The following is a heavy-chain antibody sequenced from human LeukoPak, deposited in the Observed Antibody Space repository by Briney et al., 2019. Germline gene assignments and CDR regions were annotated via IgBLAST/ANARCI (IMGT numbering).Heavy chain of an antibody. J-gene: IGHJ6*03. CDR2: IYTSGST. CDR3: ARDSVGYSSGWPKYYYYYYMDV. CDR1: GGSISSYY. D-gene: IGHD6-19*01. Sequence: SSETLSLTCTVSGGSISSYYWSWIRQPAGKGLEWIGRIYTSGSTNYNPSLKSRVTMSVDTSKNQFSLKLSSVTAADTAVYYCARDSVGYSSGWPKYYYYYYMDVWGKGTTVTISS. V-gene: IGHV4-4*07.